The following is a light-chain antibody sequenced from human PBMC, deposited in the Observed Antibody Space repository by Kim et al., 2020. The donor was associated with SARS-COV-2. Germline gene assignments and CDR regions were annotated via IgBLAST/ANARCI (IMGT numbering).Light chain of an antibody. V-gene: IGKV3-20*01. Sequence: PGERATLPCRVSQSSSREFLAWYQQISGQPPRLRMFGASNRAAGIPDRLSGGGSGTDFTLTITRLEPADSAVYYCQQYTTSPPAYTFGQGTKLEI. CDR2: GAS. CDR1: QSSSREF. J-gene: IGKJ2*01. CDR3: QQYTTSPPAYT.